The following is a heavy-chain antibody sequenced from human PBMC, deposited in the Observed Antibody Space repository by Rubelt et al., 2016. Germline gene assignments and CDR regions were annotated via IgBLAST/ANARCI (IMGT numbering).Heavy chain of an antibody. CDR2: FDPEDGET. CDR1: GYTLTELS. J-gene: IGHJ4*02. V-gene: IGHV1-24*01. CDR3: AIRQPDYGDLDVDY. D-gene: IGHD4-17*01. Sequence: QVQLVQSGAEVKKPGASVKVSCKVSGYTLTELSMHWVRQAPGKGLEWMGGFDPEDGETIYAQKFQGRGTRTEDTSTDTAYMERSSLRAEDTAVYYCAIRQPDYGDLDVDYWGQGTLVTVSS.